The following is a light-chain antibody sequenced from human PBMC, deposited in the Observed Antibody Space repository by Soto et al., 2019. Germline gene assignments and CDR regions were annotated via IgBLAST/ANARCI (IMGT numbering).Light chain of an antibody. Sequence: QSQASLSLSPGYLATLSFIASHSVHSNLAWYQHKPGQAPRLLVYGAASRATGIPDRFSGSGSGTDFTLTISILEPEDFAVYYCQHYGSKPPSVTFGPGTKVDIK. CDR1: HSVHSN. CDR2: GAA. CDR3: QHYGSKPPSVT. J-gene: IGKJ3*01. V-gene: IGKV3-20*01.